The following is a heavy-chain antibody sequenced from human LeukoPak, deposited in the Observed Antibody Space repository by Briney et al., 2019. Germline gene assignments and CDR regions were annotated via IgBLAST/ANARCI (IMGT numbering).Heavy chain of an antibody. CDR1: GFTFSSFA. Sequence: GGCLRLSCAASGFTFSSFAMSWVRQAPGKGLEWVSAISGSGGSTSYADSVKGRFTISRDDSKNTLFLQMNSLRAEDTAVYYCAKDRSCSGSSCNVGSWGQGTMVTVST. CDR2: ISGSGGST. CDR3: AKDRSCSGSSCNVGS. J-gene: IGHJ3*01. D-gene: IGHD2-2*01. V-gene: IGHV3-23*01.